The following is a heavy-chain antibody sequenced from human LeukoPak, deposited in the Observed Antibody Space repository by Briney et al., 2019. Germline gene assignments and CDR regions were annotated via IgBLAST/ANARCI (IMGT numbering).Heavy chain of an antibody. CDR1: GFTFSNYE. J-gene: IGHJ6*03. V-gene: IGHV3-48*03. Sequence: GGSLRLSCAASGFTFSNYEMNWVRQAPGKGLEWVSYISSSGSTIYYADSVKGRFTISRDNAKNSLYLQMNSLRAEDTALYYCARAYSGYDSLLFYYYYMDVWGKGTTVTVSS. CDR2: ISSSGSTI. D-gene: IGHD5-12*01. CDR3: ARAYSGYDSLLFYYYYMDV.